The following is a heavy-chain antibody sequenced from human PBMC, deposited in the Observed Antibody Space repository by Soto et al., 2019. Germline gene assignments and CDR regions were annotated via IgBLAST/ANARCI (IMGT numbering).Heavy chain of an antibody. CDR3: ARDAEVGATTMWFDP. Sequence: GGSLRLSCAASGFTFSSYEMNWVRQAPGKGLEWVSYISSSGSTIYYADSVKGRSTISRDNAKNSLYLQMNSLRAEDTAVYYCARDAEVGATTMWFDPWGQGTLVTAPQ. CDR1: GFTFSSYE. J-gene: IGHJ5*02. CDR2: ISSSGSTI. V-gene: IGHV3-48*03. D-gene: IGHD1-26*01.